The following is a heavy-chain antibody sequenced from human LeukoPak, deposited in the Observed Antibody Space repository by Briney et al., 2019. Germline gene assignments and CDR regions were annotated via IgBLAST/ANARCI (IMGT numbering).Heavy chain of an antibody. CDR1: GYTFTSYA. V-gene: IGHV1-3*01. J-gene: IGHJ4*02. D-gene: IGHD6-13*01. CDR2: INAGSGNT. CDR3: ARADWAAAGNY. Sequence: GASVKVSCKASGYTFTSYAMHWVRQAPGQRLEWMGWINAGSGNTKYSQKFQGRVTITRDTSASTAYMELSSLRSEDTAVYYCARADWAAAGNYWGQGTLVTVSS.